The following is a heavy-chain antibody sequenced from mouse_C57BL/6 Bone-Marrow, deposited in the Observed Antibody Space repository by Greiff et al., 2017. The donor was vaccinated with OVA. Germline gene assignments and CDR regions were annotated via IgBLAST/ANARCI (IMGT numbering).Heavy chain of an antibody. CDR2: IYIGNGYT. CDR1: GYTFTSYG. D-gene: IGHD1-1*02. V-gene: IGHV1-58*01. CDR3: AREGGDYFDY. J-gene: IGHJ2*01. Sequence: VQLQQSGAELVRPGSSVKMSCKTSGYTFTSYGINWVKQRPGQGLEWIGYIYIGNGYTEYTEKFKGKATLTSDTSSSTAYLQLSSLTSEDAAIYFCAREGGDYFDYWGQGTTLTVSS.